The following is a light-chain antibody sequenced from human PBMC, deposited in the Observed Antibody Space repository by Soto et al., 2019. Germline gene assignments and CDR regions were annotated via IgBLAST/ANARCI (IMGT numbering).Light chain of an antibody. CDR3: QQYGSSPLT. CDR2: DAS. Sequence: LTPEPPTLADSPEVRPPLSCRASQSISTYLPWYQHKPGQAPRLLIYDASSRATGIPDRFSGSGSGTDFTLAISRLEPEDFAVYYCQQYGSSPLTFGEGTKVDIK. J-gene: IGKJ4*01. CDR1: QSISTY. V-gene: IGKV3-20*01.